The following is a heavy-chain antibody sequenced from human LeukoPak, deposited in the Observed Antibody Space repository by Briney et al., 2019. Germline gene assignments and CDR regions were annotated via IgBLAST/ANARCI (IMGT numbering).Heavy chain of an antibody. D-gene: IGHD5-18*01. V-gene: IGHV1-46*01. CDR2: INPSSGST. J-gene: IGHJ4*02. Sequence: SVTLSCKASGYTFTSYYMHWVRQAPGQGLEWMGIINPSSGSTSYAQNFQGRVTMTRDTSSSTVNMELSSLRSEDTAVYYCARGYTYGDYWGKGTLGTVSS. CDR3: ARGYTYGDY. CDR1: GYTFTSYY.